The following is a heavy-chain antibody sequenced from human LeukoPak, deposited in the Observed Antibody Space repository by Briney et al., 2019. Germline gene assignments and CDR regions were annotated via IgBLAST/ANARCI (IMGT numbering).Heavy chain of an antibody. J-gene: IGHJ4*02. V-gene: IGHV3-21*01. Sequence: GGSLRLSCAASGFTFSNYSMNWVRQAPGKGLEWVSSISGSSSYIYYADSVKGRFTISRDNAKNSLYLQMNSLRAEDTAVYYCARGPISVVAALGIFDYWGQGTLVTVSS. CDR1: GFTFSNYS. CDR3: ARGPISVVAALGIFDY. D-gene: IGHD2-15*01. CDR2: ISGSSSYI.